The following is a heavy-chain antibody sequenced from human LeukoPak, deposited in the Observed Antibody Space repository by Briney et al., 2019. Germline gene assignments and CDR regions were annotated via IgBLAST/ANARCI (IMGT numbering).Heavy chain of an antibody. J-gene: IGHJ5*02. D-gene: IGHD5-24*01. V-gene: IGHV4-59*01. CDR3: ARTVEMATIRRAGWFDP. CDR2: IYYSGST. Sequence: SETLSLTCTVSGGSISSYYWSWIRQPPGEGLEWIGYIYYSGSTNYNPSLKSRVTISVDTSKNQFSLKLSSVPAADTAVYYCARTVEMATIRRAGWFDPWGQGTLVTVSS. CDR1: GGSISSYY.